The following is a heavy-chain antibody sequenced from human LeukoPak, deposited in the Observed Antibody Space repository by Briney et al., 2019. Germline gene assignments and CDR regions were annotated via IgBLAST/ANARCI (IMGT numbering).Heavy chain of an antibody. CDR2: ITSNLATI. Sequence: PGGSLRLSCAASGFTFNIYSTNWVRQAPGKGLEWISYITSNLATIRYADSVRGRFTISRDNAGKSLFLHMNSLRDDDTAVYYCARSVEGHFDYWGQGTLVTVSS. V-gene: IGHV3-48*02. D-gene: IGHD2-21*01. J-gene: IGHJ4*02. CDR3: ARSVEGHFDY. CDR1: GFTFNIYS.